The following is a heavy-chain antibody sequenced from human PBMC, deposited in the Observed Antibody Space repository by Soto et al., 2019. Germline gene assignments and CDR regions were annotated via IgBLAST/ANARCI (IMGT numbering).Heavy chain of an antibody. CDR2: IYPFYSDT. CDR3: ARLRHYYYYGMDV. V-gene: IGHV5-51*01. Sequence: PGESLKMSCKGSGYSFTSYWIVWVRQMPVKGLELMGIIYPFYSDTRESPAFQGDVTISSCNSSGTSYLQLSSLKASYTAMYYCARLRHYYYYGMDVWGQGTTVTVSS. J-gene: IGHJ6*02. CDR1: GYSFTSYW.